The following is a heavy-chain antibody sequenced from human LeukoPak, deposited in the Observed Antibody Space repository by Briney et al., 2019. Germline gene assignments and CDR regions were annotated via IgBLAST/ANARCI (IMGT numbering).Heavy chain of an antibody. V-gene: IGHV3-74*01. CDR1: GFTFSDYW. D-gene: IGHD4-23*01. CDR2: ISSDGSRV. J-gene: IGHJ3*02. CDR3: ARYRAGGFDAFDI. Sequence: GGSLRLSCAATGFTFSDYWMHWVRQAPGKGLVWVSRISSDGSRVTYADSVKGRFTISRDNAKNSLYLQMNSLRAEDTAVYYCARYRAGGFDAFDIWGQGTMVTVSS.